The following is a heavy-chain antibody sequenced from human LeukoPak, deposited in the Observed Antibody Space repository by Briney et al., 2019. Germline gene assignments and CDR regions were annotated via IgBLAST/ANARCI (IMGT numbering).Heavy chain of an antibody. CDR3: TTDKSR. CDR2: IKSKTDGGTT. V-gene: IGHV3-15*01. D-gene: IGHD2-2*01. CDR1: GFIFTNAW. Sequence: PGGSLRLSCAASGFIFTNAWMSWVRQAPGKGLEWVGRIKSKTDGGTTDYAASVKGGFTISREDLKNTVYLQMNSLKTEDTAVYYCTTDKSRWGQGTLVTVSS. J-gene: IGHJ4*02.